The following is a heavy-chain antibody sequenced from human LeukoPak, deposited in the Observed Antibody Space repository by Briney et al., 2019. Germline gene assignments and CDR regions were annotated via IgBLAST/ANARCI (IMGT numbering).Heavy chain of an antibody. D-gene: IGHD2-15*01. Sequence: PGGSLRLSCAASGFTFSPYWINWFRQAPGKGLEWVAIIKQDGSEELYDGSVEGRFTISRDSGKNSLYLQMNSLRAEDTAVYYCAGRAGWLADYWGQGTLVTVSS. CDR3: AGRAGWLADY. CDR1: GFTFSPYW. CDR2: IKQDGSEE. J-gene: IGHJ4*02. V-gene: IGHV3-7*01.